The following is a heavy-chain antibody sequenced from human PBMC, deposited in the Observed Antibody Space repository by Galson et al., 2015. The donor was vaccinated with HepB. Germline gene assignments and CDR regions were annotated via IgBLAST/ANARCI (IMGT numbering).Heavy chain of an antibody. CDR1: GFTFSSYD. CDR3: AAVGRYCGGGRCVRHAADT. D-gene: IGHD2-15*01. J-gene: IGHJ5*02. CDR2: VGTVGDT. Sequence: SLRLSCAASGFTFSSYDMHWVRQATGKGLEWVSAVGTVGDTSYQGSVKNRFTISRENDKNSMYLQMNSLRAGDTAVYYCAAVGRYCGGGRCVRHAADTWGKGSLVTASS. V-gene: IGHV3-13*01.